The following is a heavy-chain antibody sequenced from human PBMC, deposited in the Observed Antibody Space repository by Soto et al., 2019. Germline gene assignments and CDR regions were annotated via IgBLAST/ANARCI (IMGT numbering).Heavy chain of an antibody. CDR1: GFVVSETY. Sequence: EVQVVESGGGLIQPGGSLRLSCAASGFVVSETYMSWVRQAPGRGLQWVSFTYSGGSTYYADSVKGRFTISRDSSRNTLYLQMNSLRVEDTAVHYCARDCGGGSCYPALGAWGQGTLVTVSS. CDR3: ARDCGGGSCYPALGA. D-gene: IGHD2-15*01. CDR2: TYSGGST. J-gene: IGHJ5*02. V-gene: IGHV3-53*01.